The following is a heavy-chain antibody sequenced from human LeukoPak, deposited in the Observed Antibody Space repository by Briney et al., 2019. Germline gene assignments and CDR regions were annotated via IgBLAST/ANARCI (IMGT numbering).Heavy chain of an antibody. CDR3: ARYIGYSSSWYVDY. J-gene: IGHJ4*02. CDR2: IYYSGST. D-gene: IGHD6-13*01. CDR1: GGSISSSSYY. V-gene: IGHV4-39*07. Sequence: ASETLSLTCTVSGGSISSSSYYWGWIRQPPGKGLEWIGYIYYSGSTNYNPSLKSRVTISVDTSKNQFSLKLSSVTAADTAVYYCARYIGYSSSWYVDYWGQGTLVTVSS.